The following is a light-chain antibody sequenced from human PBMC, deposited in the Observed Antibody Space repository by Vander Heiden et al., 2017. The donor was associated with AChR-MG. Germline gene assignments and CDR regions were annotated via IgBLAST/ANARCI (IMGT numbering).Light chain of an antibody. CDR3: AVWDGSLNGVL. J-gene: IGLJ2*01. CDR2: DDD. Sequence: QSILTQPPSVSEAPGQRVTISCSGSVSNIGNNAVNWYQQLPGKAPKLLIYDDDLRPSRVSHRFSGSKSGTSAYLAISGLQSDDEADYYCAVWDGSLNGVLFGGGTKLTVL. CDR1: VSNIGNNA. V-gene: IGLV1-36*01.